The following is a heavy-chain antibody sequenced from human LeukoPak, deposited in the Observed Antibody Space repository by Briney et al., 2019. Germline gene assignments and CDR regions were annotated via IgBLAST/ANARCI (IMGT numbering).Heavy chain of an antibody. CDR3: ARERYRGQSGFDF. V-gene: IGHV4-30-2*01. CDR1: GGSISSGGYS. Sequence: TLSLTCAVSGGSISSGGYSWSWIRQPPGKGLEWIGSFYHTGSTHYNPSLKNRVTISVDRSKNQLSLKLSSVTAADTAVYFCARERYRGQSGFDFWGQGTLVTVSS. J-gene: IGHJ4*02. D-gene: IGHD5-12*01. CDR2: FYHTGST.